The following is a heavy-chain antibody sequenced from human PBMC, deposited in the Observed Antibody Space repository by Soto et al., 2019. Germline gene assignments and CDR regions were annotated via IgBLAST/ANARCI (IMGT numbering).Heavy chain of an antibody. Sequence: PSETLSLTCTVSGGSISSYYWSWIRQPPGKGLEWIGYIYYSGSTNYNPSLKSRVTISVDTSKNQFSLKLSSVTAADAAVYYCETPTVEEGSFDYWSQGTLVTVSS. CDR2: IYYSGST. D-gene: IGHD2-15*01. CDR3: ETPTVEEGSFDY. V-gene: IGHV4-59*08. CDR1: GGSISSYY. J-gene: IGHJ4*02.